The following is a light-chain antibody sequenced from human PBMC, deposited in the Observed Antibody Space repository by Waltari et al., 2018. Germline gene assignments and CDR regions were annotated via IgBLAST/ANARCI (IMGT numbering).Light chain of an antibody. Sequence: DIQMTQSPSSLSASVGDRVTITCRASQSISSYLNWYQQKPGKAPKLLIYAASSLQSGVPSRFSGSGSGTDFTLTISSLQPEDSATYYCQQFVGYPYTFGQGTKVEIK. V-gene: IGKV1-39*01. CDR3: QQFVGYPYT. CDR1: QSISSY. J-gene: IGKJ2*01. CDR2: AAS.